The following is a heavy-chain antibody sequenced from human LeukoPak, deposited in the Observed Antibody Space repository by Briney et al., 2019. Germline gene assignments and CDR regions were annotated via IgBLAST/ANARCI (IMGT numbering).Heavy chain of an antibody. CDR1: GFTFSSYA. J-gene: IGHJ4*02. Sequence: GRSLRLSCAASGFTFSSYAMHWVRQAPGKGLEWVAVISYDGSNKYYADSVKGRITISRDNSKNTLYLQMNSLRAEDTAVYYCARDSSQWELWGYFDYWGQGTLVTVSS. CDR2: ISYDGSNK. D-gene: IGHD1-26*01. CDR3: ARDSSQWELWGYFDY. V-gene: IGHV3-30*04.